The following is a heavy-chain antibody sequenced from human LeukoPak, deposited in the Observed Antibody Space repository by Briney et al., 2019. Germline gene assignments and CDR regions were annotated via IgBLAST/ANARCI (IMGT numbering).Heavy chain of an antibody. CDR3: ARGKPGLSTKYYYGSGSQNWFDP. CDR1: GGSISSYY. V-gene: IGHV4-59*01. J-gene: IGHJ5*02. D-gene: IGHD3-10*01. Sequence: NSSETLSLTCTVSGGSISSYYWSWIRQPPGKGLEWIGYIYYSGSTNYNPSLKSRVTISVDTSKNQFSLKLSSVTAADTAVYYCARGKPGLSTKYYYGSGSQNWFDPWGQGTLVTVSS. CDR2: IYYSGST.